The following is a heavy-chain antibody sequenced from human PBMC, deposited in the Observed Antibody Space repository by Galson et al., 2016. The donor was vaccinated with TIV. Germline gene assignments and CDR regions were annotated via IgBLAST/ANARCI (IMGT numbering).Heavy chain of an antibody. CDR1: GGSFSNYA. D-gene: IGHD6-13*01. CDR3: ARPSDSSCYFDL. J-gene: IGHJ2*01. Sequence: SVKVSCKASGGSFSNYAINWVRQAPGQGLEWMGGIIPIFRSPNYAQRFQGRVTITADESTSTAFVELSSLRSDDTAVYYCARPSDSSCYFDLWGRGTPVIVSS. CDR2: IIPIFRSP. V-gene: IGHV1-69*13.